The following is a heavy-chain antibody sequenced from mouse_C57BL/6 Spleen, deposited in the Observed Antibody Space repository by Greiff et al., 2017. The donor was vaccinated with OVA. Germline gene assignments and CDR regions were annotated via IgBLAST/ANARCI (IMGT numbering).Heavy chain of an antibody. CDR3: AREGFYPVGGYFDG. J-gene: IGHJ1*03. CDR1: GYTFTSYW. Sequence: QVQLQQPGAELVKPGASVKMSCKASGYTFTSYWITWVKQRPGQGLEWIGDIYPGSGSTNYNEKFKSKATLTVDTSSSTAYMQLSSLKSEDSAVYYCAREGFYPVGGYFDGWGTGTTVTVSS. V-gene: IGHV1-55*01. D-gene: IGHD1-1*01. CDR2: IYPGSGST.